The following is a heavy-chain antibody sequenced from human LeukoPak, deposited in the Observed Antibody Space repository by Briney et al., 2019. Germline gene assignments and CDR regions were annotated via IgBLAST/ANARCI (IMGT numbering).Heavy chain of an antibody. CDR1: GYTLTSYG. V-gene: IGHV1-18*01. Sequence: ASVKVSCKASGYTLTSYGISWGRQAPGHGLECMGWISAYNGDTNYAQKLQGRVTMTTDTSTSTAYTELRSLRPDDTAVYYCARDMVRGAGAFDIWGQGTMVAVSS. D-gene: IGHD3-10*01. J-gene: IGHJ3*02. CDR3: ARDMVRGAGAFDI. CDR2: ISAYNGDT.